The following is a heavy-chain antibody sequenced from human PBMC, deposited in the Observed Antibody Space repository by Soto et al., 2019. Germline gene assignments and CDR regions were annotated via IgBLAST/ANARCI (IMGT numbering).Heavy chain of an antibody. J-gene: IGHJ4*02. CDR2: ISYDGSNK. CDR3: ARVAGQCLTLGYYFDY. D-gene: IGHD6-19*01. Sequence: QVQLVESGGGVVQPGRSLRLSCAASGFTFSSYAMHWVRQAPGKGLEWVAVISYDGSNKYYADSVKGRFTISRDNSKNTLYLQMNSLRAEDTAVYYCARVAGQCLTLGYYFDYWGQGPLVTVSS. CDR1: GFTFSSYA. V-gene: IGHV3-30-3*01.